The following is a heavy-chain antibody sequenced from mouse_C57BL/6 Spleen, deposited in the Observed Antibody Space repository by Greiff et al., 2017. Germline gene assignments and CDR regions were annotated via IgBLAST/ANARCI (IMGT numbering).Heavy chain of an antibody. CDR3: AREGFNGNLFAY. V-gene: IGHV1-55*01. CDR2: IYPGSGST. J-gene: IGHJ3*01. Sequence: QVQLQQPGAELVKPGASVKMSCKASGYTFTSYWITWVKQRPGQGLEWIGDIYPGSGSTNYNEKFKSKATLTVDTSSSTAYMQLSSLTSEDSAVYYCAREGFNGNLFAYWGQGTLVTVSA. CDR1: GYTFTSYW. D-gene: IGHD2-1*01.